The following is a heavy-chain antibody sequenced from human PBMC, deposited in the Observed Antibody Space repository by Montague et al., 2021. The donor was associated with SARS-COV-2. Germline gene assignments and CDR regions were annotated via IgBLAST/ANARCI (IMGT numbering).Heavy chain of an antibody. V-gene: IGHV4-39*01. CDR3: ARHPLGYCSSTSCYVG. D-gene: IGHD2-2*01. CDR2: IYYSGST. J-gene: IGHJ4*02. CDR1: GGSISSSSYY. Sequence: SETLSLTCTVSGGSISSSSYYWGWIRQPPGKGLEWIRSIYYSGSTYYNPSLKSRVTISVDTSKNQFSLKLSSVTAADTAVYYSARHPLGYCSSTSCYVGWGQGTLVTVSS.